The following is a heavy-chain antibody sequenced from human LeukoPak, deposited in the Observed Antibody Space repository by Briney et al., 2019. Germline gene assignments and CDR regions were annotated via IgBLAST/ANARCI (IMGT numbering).Heavy chain of an antibody. J-gene: IGHJ4*02. D-gene: IGHD2-8*01. V-gene: IGHV4-39*07. Sequence: SETLSLTCTVSGGSISSSSYYWGWLPQPQGKGLEWIGSIYYSGSTYYNPSLKSRVTISVDTSKNQFSLKLSSVTAADTAVYYCAGVGGMVYAIDYWGQGTLVTVSS. CDR2: IYYSGST. CDR3: AGVGGMVYAIDY. CDR1: GGSISSSSYY.